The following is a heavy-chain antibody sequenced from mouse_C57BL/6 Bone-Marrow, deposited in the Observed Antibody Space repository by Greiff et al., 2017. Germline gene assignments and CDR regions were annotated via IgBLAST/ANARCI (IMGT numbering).Heavy chain of an antibody. CDR1: GYTFTSYG. CDR3: ARETAQATIWYFDV. V-gene: IGHV1-81*01. D-gene: IGHD3-2*02. CDR2: IYPRSGNT. Sequence: QVHVKQSGAELARPGASVKLSCKASGYTFTSYGISWVKQRTGQGLEWIGEIYPRSGNTYYNEKFKGKATLTADKSSSTAYMELRSLTSEDSAVYFCARETAQATIWYFDVWGTGTTVTVSS. J-gene: IGHJ1*03.